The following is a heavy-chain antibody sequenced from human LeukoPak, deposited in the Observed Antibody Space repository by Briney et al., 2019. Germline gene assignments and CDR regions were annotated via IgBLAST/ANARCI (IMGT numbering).Heavy chain of an antibody. CDR2: IYYSGST. J-gene: IGHJ4*02. CDR1: GGSISSYY. Sequence: SETLSLTCTVSGGSISSYYWSWLRQPPGKGLEWIGYIYYSGSTNYNPSLKSRITISVDTSKNQFSLKLSSVTAADTAVYYCARGRYSSSWYGYWGQGTLVTVSS. V-gene: IGHV4-59*01. CDR3: ARGRYSSSWYGY. D-gene: IGHD6-13*01.